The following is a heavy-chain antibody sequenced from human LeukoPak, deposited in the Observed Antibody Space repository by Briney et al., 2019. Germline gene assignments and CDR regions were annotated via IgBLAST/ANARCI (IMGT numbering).Heavy chain of an antibody. CDR3: ARAGDIVTTMGV. J-gene: IGHJ6*01. D-gene: IGHD5-12*01. Sequence: GGSLRLSCAASGFTFSSYWMHWVRQAPGKGMVWVSRINSDGGATTYADSVKGRFTISRDNAKNTLYLQMNSLRAEDTAVYYCARAGDIVTTMGVWGQETTATVSS. CDR2: INSDGGAT. CDR1: GFTFSSYW. V-gene: IGHV3-74*01.